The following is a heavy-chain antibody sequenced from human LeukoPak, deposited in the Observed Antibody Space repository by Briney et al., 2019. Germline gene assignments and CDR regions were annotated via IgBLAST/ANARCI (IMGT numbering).Heavy chain of an antibody. Sequence: ASVKVSCKPSGYTFTGYYLHWVRQVPGQGLEWMGWTNPSTGGTKSAQQFEGRVTMTRDTSNTTGYLELRSLRLDDTATYYCARGGAFCSITTCHEFDHWGQGTLVIVSS. CDR3: ARGGAFCSITTCHEFDH. V-gene: IGHV1-2*02. D-gene: IGHD2-2*01. J-gene: IGHJ4*02. CDR1: GYTFTGYY. CDR2: TNPSTGGT.